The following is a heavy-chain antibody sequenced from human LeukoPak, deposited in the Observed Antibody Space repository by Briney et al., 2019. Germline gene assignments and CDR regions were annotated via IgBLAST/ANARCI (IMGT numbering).Heavy chain of an antibody. CDR3: ARDRGIVVVPAVMTHNWFDP. V-gene: IGHV1-2*02. CDR1: GYTFTGYY. Sequence: ASVKVSCKASGYTFTGYYMHWVRQAAGQGLEWMGWINPNRGGTNYAQKLQGRVTMTRDTSISTAYMELSRLRSDDTAVYYCARDRGIVVVPAVMTHNWFDPWGQGTLVTVSS. J-gene: IGHJ5*02. D-gene: IGHD2-2*01. CDR2: INPNRGGT.